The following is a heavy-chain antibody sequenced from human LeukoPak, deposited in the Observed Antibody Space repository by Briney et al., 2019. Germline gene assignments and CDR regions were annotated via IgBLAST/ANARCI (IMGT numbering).Heavy chain of an antibody. J-gene: IGHJ4*02. V-gene: IGHV4-39*07. CDR1: GGSISSSSYY. CDR2: INHSGST. D-gene: IGHD3-10*01. Sequence: SETLSLTCTVSGGSISSSSYYWSWIRQPPGKGLEWIGEINHSGSTNYNPSLKSRVTISVDTSKNQFSLKLSSVTAADTAVYYCASPEFGYWGQGTLVTVSS. CDR3: ASPEFGY.